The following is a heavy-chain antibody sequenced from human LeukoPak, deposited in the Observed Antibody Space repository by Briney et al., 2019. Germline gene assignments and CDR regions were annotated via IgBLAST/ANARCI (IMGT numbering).Heavy chain of an antibody. D-gene: IGHD3-10*01. J-gene: IGHJ4*02. Sequence: GGSLRLSCAASGFTFSSYAMSWVRQAPGKGLEWVSAISGSGGSTYYADSVKGRFTISRDNSKNTLYLQMNSLRAEDTAVYYCAKDSKVTMVRGVHFDYWGQGTLVTVSS. CDR2: ISGSGGST. CDR1: GFTFSSYA. CDR3: AKDSKVTMVRGVHFDY. V-gene: IGHV3-23*01.